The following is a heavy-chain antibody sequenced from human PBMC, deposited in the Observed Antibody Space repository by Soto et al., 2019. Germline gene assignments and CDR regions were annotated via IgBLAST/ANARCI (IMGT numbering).Heavy chain of an antibody. D-gene: IGHD5-18*01. CDR2: IDPSDSST. J-gene: IGHJ4*02. Sequence: GESLKISCKGSGYTFTSYWITWVRQMPGKGLEWMGRIDPSDSSTNYSPSFQGHVTISTDKSITTAHLQWSSLKVSDTAMYYCAATGYTYGYQFDHWGQGTQVTVSA. V-gene: IGHV5-10-1*01. CDR3: AATGYTYGYQFDH. CDR1: GYTFTSYW.